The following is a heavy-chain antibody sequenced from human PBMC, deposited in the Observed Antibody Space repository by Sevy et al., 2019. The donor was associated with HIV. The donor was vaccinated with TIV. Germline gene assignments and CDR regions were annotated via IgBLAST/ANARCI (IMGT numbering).Heavy chain of an antibody. D-gene: IGHD3-22*01. CDR2: INHSGST. V-gene: IGHV4-34*01. CDR3: ARDYDDSSGYKYYFDY. CDR1: GGSFSGYY. J-gene: IGHJ4*02. Sequence: SETLSLTCAVYGGSFSGYYWSWIRQPPGKGLEWIGEINHSGSTNYNPSLKSRVTISVDTSKNQFSLKLSSVTAADTAVYYCARDYDDSSGYKYYFDYWGQGTLVTVSS.